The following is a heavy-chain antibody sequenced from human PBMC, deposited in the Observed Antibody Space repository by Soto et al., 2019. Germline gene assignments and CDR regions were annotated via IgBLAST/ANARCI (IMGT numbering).Heavy chain of an antibody. CDR2: IYYSGST. CDR1: GGSISRGDSY. D-gene: IGHD3-16*02. Sequence: QVQLQESGPGLVKPSQTLSLTCTVSGGSISRGDSYWSWIRRPPGKGLEWIGYIYYSGSTNYNPSLKSRLTMSLDTSKSQFSLKLSSVHAAAAAVYYCARDYRSFYYYGMDIWCQGTTVTVSS. CDR3: ARDYRSFYYYGMDI. J-gene: IGHJ6*02. V-gene: IGHV4-30-4*01.